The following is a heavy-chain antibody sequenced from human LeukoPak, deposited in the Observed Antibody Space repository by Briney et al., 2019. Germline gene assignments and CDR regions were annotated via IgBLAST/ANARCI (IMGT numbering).Heavy chain of an antibody. CDR3: AREMRKGDYVAFDI. J-gene: IGHJ3*02. CDR2: INSDGSST. D-gene: IGHD4-17*01. V-gene: IGHV3-74*01. Sequence: PGGSLRLSCAASGFTFSSYWMHWVRQAPGKGLVWVSRINSDGSSTSYADSVKGRFTISRDNAKNTLYLQMNSLRAEDTAVYYCAREMRKGDYVAFDIWGQGTMVTVSS. CDR1: GFTFSSYW.